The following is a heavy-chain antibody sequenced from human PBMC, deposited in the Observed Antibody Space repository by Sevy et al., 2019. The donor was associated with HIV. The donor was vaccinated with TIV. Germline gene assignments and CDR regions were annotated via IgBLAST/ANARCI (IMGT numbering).Heavy chain of an antibody. V-gene: IGHV4-59*08. Sequence: SETLFLTCTVSGGSITSLYWNWIRQPPGQGLEWIANIYYNGHINYNPSLKSRVTLSLDTSKNQFSLRLSSVTAADTAMYYCAGENAWGRGYSWGQGTLVTVSS. D-gene: IGHD1-26*01. CDR1: GGSITSLY. J-gene: IGHJ4*02. CDR2: IYYNGHI. CDR3: AGENAWGRGYS.